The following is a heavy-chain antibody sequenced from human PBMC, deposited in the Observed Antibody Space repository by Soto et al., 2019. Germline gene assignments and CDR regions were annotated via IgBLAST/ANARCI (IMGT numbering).Heavy chain of an antibody. D-gene: IGHD2-8*01. CDR2: IHYSGTT. CDR3: ARYNSYAIDY. V-gene: IGHV4-59*01. Sequence: KTSGTLSLTCTVSGTSISSYYWSWIRQPPGKGLEWIANIHYSGTTNYNPSLASRVTLSVDTSNDQFSLKMTSVTAADRAMYFCARYNSYAIDYWGRGTLGT. J-gene: IGHJ4*02. CDR1: GTSISSYY.